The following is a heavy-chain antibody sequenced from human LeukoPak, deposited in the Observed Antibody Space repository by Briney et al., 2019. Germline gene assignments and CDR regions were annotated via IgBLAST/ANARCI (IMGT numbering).Heavy chain of an antibody. CDR1: GYTFTGYY. D-gene: IGHD3-22*01. Sequence: ASVKVSCKASGYTFTGYYMHWVRQAPGQGLEWMGWINPNGGGTNYAQKFQGRVTMTRDTSISTAYMELSRLRSDDTAVYYCARVRYYYDSSGPTPPHRYNWFDPWGQGTLVTVSS. V-gene: IGHV1-2*02. CDR3: ARVRYYYDSSGPTPPHRYNWFDP. CDR2: INPNGGGT. J-gene: IGHJ5*02.